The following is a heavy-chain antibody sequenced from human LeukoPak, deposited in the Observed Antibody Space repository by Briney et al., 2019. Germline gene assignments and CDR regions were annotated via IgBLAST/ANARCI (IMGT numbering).Heavy chain of an antibody. D-gene: IGHD1-14*01. CDR1: GDSMSRVTYY. V-gene: IGHV4-39*01. CDR3: AAITGTTFDN. J-gene: IGHJ4*02. CDR2: MYSSGNA. Sequence: PSETLSLTCTVSGDSMSRVTYYWGWIRQPPGKGLEWIGIMYSSGNAHFNPSLRSRVTMSVDKSKNQFSLRLRPVTAADTAVYFCAAITGTTFDNWGQGTRVPVSA.